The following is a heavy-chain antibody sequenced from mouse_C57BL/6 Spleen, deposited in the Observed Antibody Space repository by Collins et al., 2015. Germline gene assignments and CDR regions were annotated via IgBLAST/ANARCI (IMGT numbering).Heavy chain of an antibody. CDR3: ARPGGYYAYYAMDY. D-gene: IGHD1-1*02. J-gene: IGHJ4*01. Sequence: QVQLKQSGPGLVQPSQSLSITCTVSGFSLTSYGVHWVRQSPGKGLEWLGVIWGGGSTDYNAAFISRLSISKDNSKSQVFFKMNSLQANDTAIYYCARPGGYYAYYAMDYWGSRNLSHRLL. CDR1: GFSLTSYG. V-gene: IGHV2-2*02. CDR2: IWGGGST.